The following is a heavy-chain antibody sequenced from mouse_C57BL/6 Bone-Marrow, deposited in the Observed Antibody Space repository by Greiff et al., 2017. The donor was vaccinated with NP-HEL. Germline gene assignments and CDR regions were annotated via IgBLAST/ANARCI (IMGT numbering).Heavy chain of an antibody. CDR3: ARGVYYDYARFAY. J-gene: IGHJ3*01. D-gene: IGHD2-4*01. CDR1: GFTFSSYA. Sequence: EVKLMESGGGLVKPGGSLKLSCAASGFTFSSYAMSWVRQTPEKRLEWVATISDGGSYTYYPDNVKGRFTISRDNAKNNLYLQMSHLKSEDTAMYYCARGVYYDYARFAYWGQGTLVTVSA. V-gene: IGHV5-4*03. CDR2: ISDGGSYT.